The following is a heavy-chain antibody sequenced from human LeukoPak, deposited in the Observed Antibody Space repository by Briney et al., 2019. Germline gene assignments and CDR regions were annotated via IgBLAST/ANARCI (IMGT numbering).Heavy chain of an antibody. D-gene: IGHD1-1*01. CDR2: IYSGGST. J-gene: IGHJ6*02. CDR1: GFTVSSNY. V-gene: IGHV3-66*01. CDR3: ARAGRNDASLGMDV. Sequence: GGSLRLSCAASGFTVSSNYMSWVRQAPGKGLEWVSVIYSGGSTYYADSVKGRFTISRDNSKNTLYLQMGSLRAEDTAVYHCARAGRNDASLGMDVWGQGTTVTVSS.